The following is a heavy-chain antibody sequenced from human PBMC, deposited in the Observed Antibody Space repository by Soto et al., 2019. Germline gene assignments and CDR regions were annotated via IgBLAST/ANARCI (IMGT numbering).Heavy chain of an antibody. CDR2: INAGNGNT. D-gene: IGHD3-9*01. CDR3: ARDGAEDILTGYYHLTY. Sequence: QVQLVQSGAEVKKPGASVKVSCKASGYTFTSYAMHWVRQAPGQRLEWMGWINAGNGNTKYSQKFQGRVTITRDTSASTAYIERSSLRSSDTSVYYCARDGAEDILTGYYHLTYWGQGTLVTVSS. J-gene: IGHJ4*02. CDR1: GYTFTSYA. V-gene: IGHV1-3*01.